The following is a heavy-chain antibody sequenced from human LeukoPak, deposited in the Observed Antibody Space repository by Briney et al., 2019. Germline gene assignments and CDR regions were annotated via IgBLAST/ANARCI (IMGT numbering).Heavy chain of an antibody. D-gene: IGHD5-24*01. CDR3: ARRGAGVTVEDY. Sequence: PSETLSLTCAVYGGSFSGYYWSWIRQPPGKGLEWIGEINHSGSTNYNPSLKSRVTISVDTSKNQFSLKLSSVTAADTAVYYCARRGAGVTVEDYWGQGTLVTVSS. CDR1: GGSFSGYY. V-gene: IGHV4-34*01. CDR2: INHSGST. J-gene: IGHJ4*02.